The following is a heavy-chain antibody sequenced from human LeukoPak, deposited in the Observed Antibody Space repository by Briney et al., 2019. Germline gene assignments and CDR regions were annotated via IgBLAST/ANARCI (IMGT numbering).Heavy chain of an antibody. V-gene: IGHV3-11*04. CDR2: ISSGGSGI. Sequence: PGGSLRLSCAASGFTFSDYYMSWIRQAPGKGLEWLSYISSGGSGIYYADSVKGRFAISRDNAKHSLYLQMNSLRGEDTAVYYCARVGREEQWLPGHDYWGQGTLVTVSS. CDR1: GFTFSDYY. D-gene: IGHD6-19*01. J-gene: IGHJ4*02. CDR3: ARVGREEQWLPGHDY.